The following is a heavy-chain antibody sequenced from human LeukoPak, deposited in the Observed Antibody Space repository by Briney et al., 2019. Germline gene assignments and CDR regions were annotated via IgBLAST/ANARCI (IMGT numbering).Heavy chain of an antibody. D-gene: IGHD3-16*01. Sequence: PGGSLRLSCTASGLTFSTYWVHWVRQAPGKGLVWVSQIKFDGSLASYADSVEGRFTISRDNAKNTLYLQMSTLGTEDTAVYYCVTGHYDSRMYFDLWGRGALVTVSS. CDR2: IKFDGSLA. CDR1: GLTFSTYW. V-gene: IGHV3-74*01. CDR3: VTGHYDSRMYFDL. J-gene: IGHJ2*01.